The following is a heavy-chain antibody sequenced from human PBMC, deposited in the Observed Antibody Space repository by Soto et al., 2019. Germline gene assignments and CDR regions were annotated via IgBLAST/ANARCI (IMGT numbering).Heavy chain of an antibody. CDR1: GFTFSNYA. CDR2: ISYHGDNK. J-gene: IGHJ4*02. CDR3: ARDVRPLGMDG. Sequence: GGSLRLSCAASGFTFSNYAMHWVRQAPGKGLEWVTIISYHGDNKYYADSVKGRFIISRDNSKNTVYLQMDSLRVEDTAVYHCARDVRPLGMDGWGQGTLVTVSS. V-gene: IGHV3-30-3*01. D-gene: IGHD2-8*01.